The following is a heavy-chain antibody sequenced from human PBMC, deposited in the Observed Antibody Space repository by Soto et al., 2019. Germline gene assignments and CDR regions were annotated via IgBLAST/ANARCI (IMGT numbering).Heavy chain of an antibody. CDR1: GFTFSSYG. CDR3: ARYSSSWDY. V-gene: IGHV3-33*01. J-gene: IGHJ4*02. CDR2: IWHDGTKK. Sequence: QVQLVESGGGVVQPGKSLRLSCAASGFTFSSYGMHWVRQAPGKGLDWVAVIWHDGTKKYYADSVKGRLTISRDNSENTLNLQMNSLRAEDTAVYYCARYSSSWDYWGQGTLVTVSS. D-gene: IGHD6-6*01.